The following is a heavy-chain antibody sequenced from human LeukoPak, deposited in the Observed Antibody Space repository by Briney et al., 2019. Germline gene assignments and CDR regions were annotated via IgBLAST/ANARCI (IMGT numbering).Heavy chain of an antibody. Sequence: GGSLRLSCAASGFTFSSYWMSWVRQAPGKGLEWVASIKQDGSEKYYVDSVKGRFTISRDNAKHSLSLQMNSLRAEDTAVYYCARDRLYGPPDYWGQGTLVTVSS. D-gene: IGHD4-17*01. V-gene: IGHV3-7*01. CDR1: GFTFSSYW. CDR3: ARDRLYGPPDY. J-gene: IGHJ4*02. CDR2: IKQDGSEK.